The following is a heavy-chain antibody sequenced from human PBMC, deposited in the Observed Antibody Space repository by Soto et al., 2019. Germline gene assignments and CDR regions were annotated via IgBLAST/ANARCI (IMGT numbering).Heavy chain of an antibody. Sequence: PGGSLRLSCAASGFTFSSYAMSWVRQAPGKGLEWVSAISGSGGSTYYADSVKGRFTISRDNSKNTLYLQMNSLRAEVTAVYYCAKALTMVRGYYYYMDVWGKGTTVTVSS. D-gene: IGHD3-10*01. CDR1: GFTFSSYA. CDR2: ISGSGGST. V-gene: IGHV3-23*01. CDR3: AKALTMVRGYYYYMDV. J-gene: IGHJ6*03.